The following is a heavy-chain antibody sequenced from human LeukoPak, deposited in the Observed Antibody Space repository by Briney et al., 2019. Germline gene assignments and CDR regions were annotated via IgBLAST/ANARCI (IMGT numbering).Heavy chain of an antibody. J-gene: IGHJ5*02. Sequence: GASVKVSCKASGYTFTSYGISWLRQAPGQGLEWMGWISAYNGNTNYAQKLQGRVTMTTDTSTSTAYMELRSLRSDDTAVYYCARDRVVVVPADRGWFDPWGQGTLVTVSS. CDR3: ARDRVVVVPADRGWFDP. V-gene: IGHV1-18*01. CDR2: ISAYNGNT. CDR1: GYTFTSYG. D-gene: IGHD2-2*01.